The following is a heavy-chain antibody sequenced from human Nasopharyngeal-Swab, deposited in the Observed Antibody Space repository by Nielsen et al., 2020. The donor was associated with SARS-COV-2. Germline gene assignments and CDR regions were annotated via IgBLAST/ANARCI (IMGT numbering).Heavy chain of an antibody. D-gene: IGHD6-13*01. V-gene: IGHV4-61*02. CDR1: GAPTSSGRYY. J-gene: IGHJ4*02. CDR2: IYTSGST. CDR3: AREGSSWYKFDY. Sequence: SETLSPTCTVPGAPTSSGRYYWSWIRQPAGKGLEWIGRIYTSGSTNYNPSLKSRVTISVDTSKNQFSLKLSSVTAADTAVYYCAREGSSWYKFDYWGQGTLVTVSS.